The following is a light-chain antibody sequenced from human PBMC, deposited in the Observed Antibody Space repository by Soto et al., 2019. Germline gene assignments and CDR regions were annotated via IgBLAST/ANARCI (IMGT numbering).Light chain of an antibody. Sequence: QSVLTQPASVSASPGQSITITCTGSNTDVGHDDFVSWYQQHPGKAPKLMIYDFSRRPSGVSDRFAGSKSGNTASLTISGLQAEDEADYYCGSDTSIKTWVFGGGTKLTVL. V-gene: IGLV2-14*03. CDR2: DFS. CDR1: NTDVGHDDF. J-gene: IGLJ3*02. CDR3: GSDTSIKTWV.